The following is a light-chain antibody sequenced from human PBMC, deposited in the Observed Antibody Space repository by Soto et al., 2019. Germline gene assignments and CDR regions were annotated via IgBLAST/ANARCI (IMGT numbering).Light chain of an antibody. CDR3: QLYGGSHMFS. Sequence: EIVLTQSPGTLSLSPGEGGTLSCRASQSISSSYLAWYQQKPGQSPRLLIYAASSRATGIPDRFSGSGSGTDFTLTISRLDPEDFAVYYCQLYGGSHMFSFGQGTKLEIK. CDR1: QSISSSY. V-gene: IGKV3-20*01. J-gene: IGKJ2*01. CDR2: AAS.